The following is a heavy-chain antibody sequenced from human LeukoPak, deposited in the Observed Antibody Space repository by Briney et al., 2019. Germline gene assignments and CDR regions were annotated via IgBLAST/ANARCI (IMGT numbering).Heavy chain of an antibody. CDR1: AYSFTTYY. Sequence: ASVKLSCTASAYSFTTYYVHWVRHAPGQGLEWMGYMRPASGDSNFAHKFQDSVTMTRDTSITTAYLELSRLTSDDTAVYFCSTEDKYCTTTTCADDWGQGTLVTVSS. V-gene: IGHV1-2*02. D-gene: IGHD2-2*01. J-gene: IGHJ4*02. CDR2: MRPASGDS. CDR3: STEDKYCTTTTCADD.